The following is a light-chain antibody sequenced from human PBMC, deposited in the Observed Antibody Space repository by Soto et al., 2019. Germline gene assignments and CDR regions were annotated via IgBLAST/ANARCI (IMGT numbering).Light chain of an antibody. Sequence: QNTQSHSTLSASVGDRVTITCQASQNINNYLNWYQQKPGRAPKLLIYDASNLEAGVPSRFRGSGSGTDFTFTISRLQPEDIAKYYCQQYENLPSFGQGTRLEI. CDR3: QQYENLPS. V-gene: IGKV1-33*01. J-gene: IGKJ5*01. CDR1: QNINNY. CDR2: DAS.